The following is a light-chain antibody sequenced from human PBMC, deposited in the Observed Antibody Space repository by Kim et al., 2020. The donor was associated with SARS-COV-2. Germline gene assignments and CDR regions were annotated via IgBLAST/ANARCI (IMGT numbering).Light chain of an antibody. CDR1: QGISGY. V-gene: IGKV1-9*01. CDR2: GIS. J-gene: IGKJ5*01. CDR3: QQVINYPIT. Sequence: ASVGDRVTIPCRASQGISGYFAWYQQKPGKAPKLLINGISTLQSGVPSRFSGSGSGTEFTLTISSLQPEDFATYYCQQVINYPITFGQGTRLEIK.